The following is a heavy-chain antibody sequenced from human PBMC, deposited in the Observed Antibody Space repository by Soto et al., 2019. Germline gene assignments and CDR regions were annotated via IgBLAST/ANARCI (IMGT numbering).Heavy chain of an antibody. D-gene: IGHD5-18*01. CDR1: GYTFTSYG. CDR2: IIPIFGTA. Sequence: SVKVSCKASGYTFTSYGISWVRQAPGQGLEWMGGIIPIFGTANYAQKFQGRVTITADESTSTAYMELSSLRSEDTAVYYCAAGGSGYSYASDYWGQGTLVTVSS. V-gene: IGHV1-69*13. J-gene: IGHJ4*02. CDR3: AAGGSGYSYASDY.